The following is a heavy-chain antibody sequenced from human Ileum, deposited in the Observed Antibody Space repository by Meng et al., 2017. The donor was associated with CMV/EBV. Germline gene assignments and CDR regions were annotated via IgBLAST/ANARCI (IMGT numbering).Heavy chain of an antibody. CDR2: INPNSGDT. V-gene: IGHV1-2*02. CDR1: GYTLTEKS. CDR3: ARNWNSVDF. J-gene: IGHJ4*02. Sequence: KGACKASGYTLTEKSMHWGRQDPGQGLQWVGWINPNSGDTIYEQRFQDRVTMTRDTSISTFYMELSRLTSDDTAVYYCARNWNSVDFWGQGTLVTVSS. D-gene: IGHD1-7*01.